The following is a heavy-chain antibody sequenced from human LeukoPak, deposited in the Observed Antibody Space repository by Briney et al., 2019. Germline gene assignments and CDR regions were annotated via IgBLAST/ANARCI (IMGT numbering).Heavy chain of an antibody. CDR2: MNPV. J-gene: IGHJ4*02. CDR3: ANLRRLEVAAAGRWGDY. CDR1: GFTFSNYA. V-gene: IGHV3-23*05. D-gene: IGHD6-13*01. Sequence: GGSLRLSCTASGFTFSNYAMTWVRQAPGKGLEWVSSMNPVYYADSVKGRFTISRDDSKNTLYLQMNSLRAEDTAVYYCANLRRLEVAAAGRWGDYWGQGTLVTVSS.